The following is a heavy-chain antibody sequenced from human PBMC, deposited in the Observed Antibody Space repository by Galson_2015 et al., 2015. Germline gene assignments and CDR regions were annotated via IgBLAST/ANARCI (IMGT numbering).Heavy chain of an antibody. J-gene: IGHJ3*02. V-gene: IGHV3-7*03. Sequence: SLRLSCAASGFTFSNYWMRWVRQAPGKGLEWVANIKQDGSVKLYVDSVRGRFTISRDKPRNSLYLQMNSLRAEDTAVYFCARDSGHWSGSYYWCAFDIWGQGTMVTVSS. CDR3: ARDSGHWSGSYYWCAFDI. D-gene: IGHD1-26*01. CDR2: IKQDGSVK. CDR1: GFTFSNYW.